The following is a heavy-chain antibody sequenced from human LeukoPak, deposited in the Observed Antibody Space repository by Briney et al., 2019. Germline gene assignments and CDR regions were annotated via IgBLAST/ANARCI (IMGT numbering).Heavy chain of an antibody. J-gene: IGHJ4*02. CDR2: INSDSSLM. CDR3: IRDLFDDYSLDY. Sequence: GGSLRLSCAASGFTFSSYSMNWVRQAPGKGLEWVSSINSDSSLMYYAESVKGRFTISRDNARNSLYLLMSSLRVEDTAVYYCIRDLFDDYSLDYWGQGALVTVSS. D-gene: IGHD3-16*01. V-gene: IGHV3-21*01. CDR1: GFTFSSYS.